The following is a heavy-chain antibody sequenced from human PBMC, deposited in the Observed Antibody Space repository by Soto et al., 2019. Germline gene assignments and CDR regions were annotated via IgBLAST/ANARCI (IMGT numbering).Heavy chain of an antibody. CDR1: GYTFTGYY. CDR2: INPNSGGT. D-gene: IGHD3-22*01. CDR3: AKSTYYYDSSGYYLGAFDI. J-gene: IGHJ3*02. V-gene: IGHV1-2*04. Sequence: GASVKVSCKASGYTFTGYYMHWVRQAPGQGLEWMGWINPNSGGTNYAQKFQGWVTMTRDTSISTAYMELSRLRSDDTAVYYCAKSTYYYDSSGYYLGAFDIWGQGTMVTVSS.